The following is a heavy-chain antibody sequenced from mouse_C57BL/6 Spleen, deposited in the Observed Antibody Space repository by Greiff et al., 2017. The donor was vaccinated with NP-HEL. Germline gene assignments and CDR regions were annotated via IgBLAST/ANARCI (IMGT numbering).Heavy chain of an antibody. D-gene: IGHD2-4*01. CDR2: IYPRDGST. Sequence: VQLQQSDAELVKPGASVKISCKVSGYTFTDHTIHWMKQRPEQGLEWIGYIYPRDGSTKYNEKFKGKATLTADKSSSTAYMQLNSLTSEDSAVYFCASRGLRLGYYFDYWGQGTTLTVSS. V-gene: IGHV1-78*01. CDR3: ASRGLRLGYYFDY. J-gene: IGHJ2*01. CDR1: GYTFTDHT.